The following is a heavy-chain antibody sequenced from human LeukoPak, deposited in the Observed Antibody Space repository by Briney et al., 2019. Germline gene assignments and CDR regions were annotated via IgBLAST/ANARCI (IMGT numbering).Heavy chain of an antibody. J-gene: IGHJ6*02. CDR2: TYYRYKWYS. V-gene: IGHV6-1*01. CDR3: ARAARGNAMDV. CDR1: GDSVSSNSPT. Sequence: SQTLSLTCAISGDSVSSNSPTWIWIRQSPSRGLEWLGRTYYRYKWYSDYAESMKSRISINADTSKNQFSLQLNSVTPEDTAVYYCARAARGNAMDVWGQGTTVTVSS.